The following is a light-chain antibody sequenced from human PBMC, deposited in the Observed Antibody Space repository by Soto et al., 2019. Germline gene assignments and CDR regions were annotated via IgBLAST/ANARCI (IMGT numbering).Light chain of an antibody. CDR3: QQYGSSGT. Sequence: EIVLTQSPATLSLSPGERATLSCRASQSVSSYLAWYQQKPGQAPRLLIYGASSRATGIPDRFSGSGSGTDFTLTISRLEPEDFAVYYCQQYGSSGTFGQGTRLEI. V-gene: IGKV3-20*01. J-gene: IGKJ5*01. CDR2: GAS. CDR1: QSVSSY.